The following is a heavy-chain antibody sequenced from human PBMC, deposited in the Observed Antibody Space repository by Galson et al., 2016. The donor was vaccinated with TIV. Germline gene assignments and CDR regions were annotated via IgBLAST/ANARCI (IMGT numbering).Heavy chain of an antibody. V-gene: IGHV3-53*01. J-gene: IGHJ4*02. CDR1: GFAVSYKH. Sequence: SLRLSCAASGFAVSYKHMIWVRQTPGKGLEWVSLIYSSDTTSYADSARGRFTISRDNSRNTLFLEMNSLRVEDTAIYYCAREGRGAAYPNNFDHWGQGTLVTVSS. CDR2: IYSSDTT. CDR3: AREGRGAAYPNNFDH. D-gene: IGHD1-26*01.